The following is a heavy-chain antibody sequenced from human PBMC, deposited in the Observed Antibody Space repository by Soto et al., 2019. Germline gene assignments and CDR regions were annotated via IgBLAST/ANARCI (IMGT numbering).Heavy chain of an antibody. CDR2: IIPIFGTA. CDR1: GGTFSSYA. J-gene: IGHJ4*02. V-gene: IGHV1-69*13. D-gene: IGHD2-2*02. CDR3: ARGGTPGGYSGTDY. Sequence: SVKVSCKASGGTFSSYAISWVRQAPGQGLEWMGGIIPIFGTANYAQKFQGRVTITADESTSTAYMELSRLRSEDTAVYYSARGGTPGGYSGTDYWGQGTMVPDS.